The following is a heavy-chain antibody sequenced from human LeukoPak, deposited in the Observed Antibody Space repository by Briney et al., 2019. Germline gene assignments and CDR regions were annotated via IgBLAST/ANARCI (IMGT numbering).Heavy chain of an antibody. D-gene: IGHD3-16*01. Sequence: ASVKVSCKASGYTFTSYGISWVRQAPGQGLEWMGWISAYNGNTNYAQKLQGRVTMTTDTSTSTAYMELRSLRSDDTAVYYCARGPGYYDYVWGSYDYWGQGTLVTVSS. V-gene: IGHV1-18*01. CDR2: ISAYNGNT. CDR3: ARGPGYYDYVWGSYDY. CDR1: GYTFTSYG. J-gene: IGHJ4*02.